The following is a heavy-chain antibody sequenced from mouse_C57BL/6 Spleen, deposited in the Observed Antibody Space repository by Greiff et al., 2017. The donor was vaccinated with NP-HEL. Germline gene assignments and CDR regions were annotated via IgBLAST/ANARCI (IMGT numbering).Heavy chain of an antibody. D-gene: IGHD1-1*01. J-gene: IGHJ4*01. Sequence: EVKLLESGGGLVQPGGSLKLSCAASGIDFSRYWMSWVRRAPGKGLEWIGEINPDSSTINYAPSLKDKFIISRDNAKNTLYLQMSKVRSEDTALYYCARPGYYYGSGPMDYWGQGTSVTVSS. CDR2: INPDSSTI. V-gene: IGHV4-1*01. CDR3: ARPGYYYGSGPMDY. CDR1: GIDFSRYW.